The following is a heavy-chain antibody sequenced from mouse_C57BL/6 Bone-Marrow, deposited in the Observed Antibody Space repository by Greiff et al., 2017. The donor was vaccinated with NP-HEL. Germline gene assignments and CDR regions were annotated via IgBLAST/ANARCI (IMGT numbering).Heavy chain of an antibody. CDR3: AKEPGLGYYFDY. Sequence: VQRVESGPGLVQPSQSLSITCTVSGFSLTSYGVHWVRQSPGKGLEWLGVIWRGGSTDYNAAFMSRLSITKDNSKSQVFFKMNSLQADDTAIYYCAKEPGLGYYFDYWGQGTTLTVSS. D-gene: IGHD4-1*01. J-gene: IGHJ2*01. CDR1: GFSLTSYG. V-gene: IGHV2-5*01. CDR2: IWRGGST.